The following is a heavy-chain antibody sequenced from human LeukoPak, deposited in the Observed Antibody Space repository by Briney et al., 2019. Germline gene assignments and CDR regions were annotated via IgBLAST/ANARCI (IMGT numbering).Heavy chain of an antibody. CDR3: TRGHPKIRH. Sequence: PGGSLRLSCGASGFIFSDYYMSWFRQAPGKGLEWISYISGSGTETNYADSVKGRFTVSRDNAKNSQYLQMNSLRVEDTAVYYCTRGHPKIRHWGQGTLVTVSS. CDR2: ISGSGTET. CDR1: GFIFSDYY. J-gene: IGHJ4*02. V-gene: IGHV3-11*06.